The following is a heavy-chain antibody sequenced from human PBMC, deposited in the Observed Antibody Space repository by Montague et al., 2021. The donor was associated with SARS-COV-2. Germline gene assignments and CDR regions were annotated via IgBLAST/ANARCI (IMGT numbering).Heavy chain of an antibody. Sequence: SETLSLTCGVYGGSFGDDHWSWIRQPPGKGLEWIGDIKQSGSTNYNPSLKIRVTISVDTSKNQFPLKLTSVTAADTAVYFCARGHLSVSMIVVVFTSASYYFDYWGQGAQVTVSS. V-gene: IGHV4-34*01. D-gene: IGHD3-22*01. CDR1: GGSFGDDH. J-gene: IGHJ4*02. CDR2: IKQSGST. CDR3: ARGHLSVSMIVVVFTSASYYFDY.